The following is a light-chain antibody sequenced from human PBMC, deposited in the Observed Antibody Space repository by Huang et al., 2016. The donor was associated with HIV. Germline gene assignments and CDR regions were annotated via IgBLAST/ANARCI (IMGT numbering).Light chain of an antibody. CDR2: GAS. CDR3: QQSYTTPRT. J-gene: IGKJ1*01. Sequence: DIQMTQSPSSLSASVGDRVTITCRASQTTSTHLNWYQQKPGQAPKRLISGASTLQSGVPSGFSGTGSGTEFTLTISSLQPEDFATYYCQQSYTTPRTFGQGTRVEIK. V-gene: IGKV1-39*01. CDR1: QTTSTH.